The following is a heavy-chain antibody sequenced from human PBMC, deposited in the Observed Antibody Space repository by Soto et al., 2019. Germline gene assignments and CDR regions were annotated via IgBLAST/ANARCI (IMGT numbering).Heavy chain of an antibody. D-gene: IGHD5-12*01. J-gene: IGHJ4*02. Sequence: GGSLRLSCAASGFTFTNDEMNWVRQAPGKGLEWISYIRSSGKTISYADSVKGRFTISRDNAKNSLYLQMNSLRAEDTAVYYCARDPEKYSGSDLGIDYWGQGTLVTDSS. V-gene: IGHV3-48*03. CDR1: GFTFTNDE. CDR2: IRSSGKTI. CDR3: ARDPEKYSGSDLGIDY.